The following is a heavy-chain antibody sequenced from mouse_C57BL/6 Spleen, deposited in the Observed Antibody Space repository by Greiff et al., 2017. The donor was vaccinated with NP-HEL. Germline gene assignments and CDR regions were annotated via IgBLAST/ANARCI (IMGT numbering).Heavy chain of an antibody. CDR3: ANYDWRGVAY. V-gene: IGHV1-52*01. J-gene: IGHJ3*01. CDR2: IDPSDSET. D-gene: IGHD2-4*01. Sequence: QVQLQQPGAELVRPGSSVKLSCKASGYTFTSYWMHWVKQRPIQGLEWIGNIDPSDSETHYNQKFKDKATLTVDKSSSTAYMQLSSLTSEDSAVYYCANYDWRGVAYWGQGTLVTVSA. CDR1: GYTFTSYW.